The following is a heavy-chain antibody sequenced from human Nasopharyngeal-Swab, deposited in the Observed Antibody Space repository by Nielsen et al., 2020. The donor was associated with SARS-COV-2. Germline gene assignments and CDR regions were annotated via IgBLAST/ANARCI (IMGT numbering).Heavy chain of an antibody. CDR1: GFTFSNAW. J-gene: IGHJ3*02. Sequence: GESLKISCAASGFTFSNAWMSWVRQAPGKGLEWVGRIKSKTDGGRTDYAAPGKGRFTISRDDSKNTLYLQMNRLKTEDTAVYYCTTVTTGYGSGSYGAFDIWGQGTMVTASS. CDR3: TTVTTGYGSGSYGAFDI. D-gene: IGHD3-10*01. V-gene: IGHV3-15*01. CDR2: IKSKTDGGRT.